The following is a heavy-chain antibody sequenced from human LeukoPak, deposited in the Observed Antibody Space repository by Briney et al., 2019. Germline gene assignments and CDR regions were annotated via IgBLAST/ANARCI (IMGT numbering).Heavy chain of an antibody. D-gene: IGHD3-22*01. J-gene: IGHJ6*03. Sequence: SGTLSLTCAVSGGSISSSNWWSWVRQPPGKGPEWIGEIYHSGSTNYNPSLKSRVTISVDKSKNQFSLKLSSVTAADTAVYYCARVSYYYDSSGYTENYYYYYMDVWGKGTTVTVSS. CDR3: ARVSYYYDSSGYTENYYYYYMDV. V-gene: IGHV4-4*02. CDR1: GGSISSSNW. CDR2: IYHSGST.